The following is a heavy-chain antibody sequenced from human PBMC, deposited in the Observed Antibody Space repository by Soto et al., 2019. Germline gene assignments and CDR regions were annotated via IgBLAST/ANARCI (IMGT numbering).Heavy chain of an antibody. V-gene: IGHV4-34*01. CDR2: INHSGST. CDR3: AHSSWYGFCAY. D-gene: IGHD6-13*01. J-gene: IGHJ4*02. Sequence: SETLSLTCAVYGGSFSGYYWSWIRQPPGKGLEWIGEINHSGSTNYNPSLKSRVTISVDTSKNQFSLKLSSVTAADTAVYYCAHSSWYGFCAYWGQGTLVTVSS. CDR1: GGSFSGYY.